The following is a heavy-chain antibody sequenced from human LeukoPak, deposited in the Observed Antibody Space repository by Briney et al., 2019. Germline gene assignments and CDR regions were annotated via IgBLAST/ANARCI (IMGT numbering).Heavy chain of an antibody. D-gene: IGHD6-19*01. V-gene: IGHV5-51*01. CDR2: IYPGDSDT. CDR3: ARLWVDVQYSSGWYGPPGY. J-gene: IGHJ4*02. Sequence: GESLKISCKGSGYSFTSYWIGWVRQMPGKGLEWMGIIYPGDSDTRYSPSFQGQVTISADKSISTAYLQWSSLKASDTAMYYCARLWVDVQYSSGWYGPPGYWGQGTLVTVSS. CDR1: GYSFTSYW.